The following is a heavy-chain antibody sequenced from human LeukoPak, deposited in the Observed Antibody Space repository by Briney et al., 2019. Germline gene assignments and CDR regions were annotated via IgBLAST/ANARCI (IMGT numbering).Heavy chain of an antibody. CDR1: GFTFDDYA. CDR3: ARYSSSWLGGYYYYYMDV. D-gene: IGHD6-13*01. V-gene: IGHV3-9*01. Sequence: PGGSLRLSCAASGFTFDDYAMHWVRQAPGKGLEWVSGISWNSGSIGYADSVKGRFTISRDNAKNSLYLQMNSLRAEDTALYYCARYSSSWLGGYYYYYMDVWGKGTTVTVSS. CDR2: ISWNSGSI. J-gene: IGHJ6*03.